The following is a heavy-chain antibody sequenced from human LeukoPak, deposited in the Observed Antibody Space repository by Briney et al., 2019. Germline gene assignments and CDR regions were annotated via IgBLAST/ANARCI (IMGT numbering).Heavy chain of an antibody. D-gene: IGHD5-12*01. CDR3: AKATREYGGYIGT. V-gene: IGHV3-23*01. Sequence: GGSLRLSCAASGFTFSSYAISWVRQAPGKGLEWVSAISGSGGSTYYADSVKGRFTISRDNSKNTLYLQMNSLRAEDTAVYYCAKATREYGGYIGTWGQGTLVTVSS. CDR2: ISGSGGST. CDR1: GFTFSSYA. J-gene: IGHJ4*02.